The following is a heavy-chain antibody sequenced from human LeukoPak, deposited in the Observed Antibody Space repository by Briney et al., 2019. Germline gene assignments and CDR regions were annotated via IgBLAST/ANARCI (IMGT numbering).Heavy chain of an antibody. Sequence: GGSLRLSCAASGFTFSSYWMHWVRQAPGKGLVWVSRINSDGSSTSYADSVKGRFTISRDNAKNSLYLQMNSLRVEDTAIYYCAKAEPASGYDYWGQGTLVTVSS. D-gene: IGHD6-13*01. CDR3: AKAEPASGYDY. CDR2: INSDGSST. J-gene: IGHJ4*02. CDR1: GFTFSSYW. V-gene: IGHV3-74*01.